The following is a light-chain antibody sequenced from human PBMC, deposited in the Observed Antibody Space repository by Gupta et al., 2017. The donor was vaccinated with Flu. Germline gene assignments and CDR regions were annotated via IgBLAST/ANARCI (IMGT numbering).Light chain of an antibody. J-gene: IGKJ1*01. V-gene: IGKV1-5*03. CDR1: QSISIW. CDR2: KAS. CDR3: QRYDSLWT. Sequence: VGDRVTITCRASQSISIWLAWYQQKPGKVPKLLIYKASSLESGVPSRFGGSGSGTEFTLTISSLQPDDFATYYCQRYDSLWTFGQGTRVEIK.